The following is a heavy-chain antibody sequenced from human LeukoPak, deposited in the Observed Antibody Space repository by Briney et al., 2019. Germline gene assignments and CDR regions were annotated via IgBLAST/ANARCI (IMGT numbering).Heavy chain of an antibody. CDR2: ISSSGST. CDR3: ARQAAQTYDY. J-gene: IGHJ4*02. Sequence: PSETLSLTCTVSGDSISSGDYYWSWIRQPAGKGLEWIGRISSSGSTNYNPSLKSRVTISVDTSKDQFSLKLSSVTAADTAVYYCARQAAQTYDYWGQGTLVTVSS. V-gene: IGHV4-61*02. CDR1: GDSISSGDYY.